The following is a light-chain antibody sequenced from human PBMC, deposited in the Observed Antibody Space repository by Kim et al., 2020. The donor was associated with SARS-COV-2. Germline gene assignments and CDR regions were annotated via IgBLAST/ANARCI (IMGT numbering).Light chain of an antibody. CDR1: QDINSF. CDR3: QQHDNLPIT. V-gene: IGKV1-33*01. Sequence: ASVGDRVTLTCQASQDINSFINWYQQTPGKAPKLLIYDASNLETGVPSRFSGSGSGTDFTFTISSLQPEDIATYYCQQHDNLPITFGEGTRLEIK. J-gene: IGKJ5*01. CDR2: DAS.